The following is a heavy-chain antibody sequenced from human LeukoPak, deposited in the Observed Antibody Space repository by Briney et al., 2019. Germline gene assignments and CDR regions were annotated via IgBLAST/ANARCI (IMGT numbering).Heavy chain of an antibody. J-gene: IGHJ3*02. CDR1: GGSISSGGYY. CDR2: IYHSGST. CDR3: AKQRTTIFGVSDDAFDI. D-gene: IGHD3-3*01. Sequence: PSETLSLTFTVSGGSISSGGYYWSWSRQPPGKGLVWSGYIYHSGSTYYNPSLKSRVTISVDRSKNQFSLKLSSVTAADTAVYYCAKQRTTIFGVSDDAFDIWGQGTMVTVSS. V-gene: IGHV4-30-2*01.